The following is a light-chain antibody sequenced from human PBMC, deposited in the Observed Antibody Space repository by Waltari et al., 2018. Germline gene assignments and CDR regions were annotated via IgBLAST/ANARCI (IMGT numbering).Light chain of an antibody. CDR1: NSNIGAGYD. V-gene: IGLV1-40*01. J-gene: IGLJ3*02. CDR3: QSYDFTLNGRGV. CDR2: GNN. Sequence: QSVLTQPPSVSGAPGQRVTLSCTGSNSNIGAGYDVHWYQQLPGTATKLLIYGNNNRPSGVPDRFSGSTSGTSASLVISDLQADDEADYHCQSYDFTLNGRGVFGGGTKLTVL.